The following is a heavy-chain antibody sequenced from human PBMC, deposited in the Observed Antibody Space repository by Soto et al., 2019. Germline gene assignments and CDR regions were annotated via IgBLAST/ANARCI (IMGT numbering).Heavy chain of an antibody. J-gene: IGHJ5*02. Sequence: SETLSLTCTVSGGSISSYYWSWIRQPPGKGLEWIGYIYYSGSTNYNPSLKSRVTISVDTSKNQFSLKLSSVIAADTAVYYCARVVVPAANNWFDPWGQGTLVTVSS. CDR3: ARVVVPAANNWFDP. CDR2: IYYSGST. D-gene: IGHD2-2*01. V-gene: IGHV4-59*01. CDR1: GGSISSYY.